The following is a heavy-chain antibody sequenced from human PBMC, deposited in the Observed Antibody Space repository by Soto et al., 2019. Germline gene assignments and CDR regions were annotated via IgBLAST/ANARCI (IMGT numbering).Heavy chain of an antibody. J-gene: IGHJ6*02. CDR3: ARVLGGSGYGMDV. Sequence: QVHLQASGPGLVKPSGTLSLTCTVSGDSISSSNWWYWVRQSPGKGLEWIGEVYHSGTTNYNPSLMSRGTISVDKSKNQFSLHLSSVTAADTAVYYCARVLGGSGYGMDVWDRGTTVTVSS. CDR1: GDSISSSNW. CDR2: VYHSGTT. V-gene: IGHV4-4*02. D-gene: IGHD2-15*01.